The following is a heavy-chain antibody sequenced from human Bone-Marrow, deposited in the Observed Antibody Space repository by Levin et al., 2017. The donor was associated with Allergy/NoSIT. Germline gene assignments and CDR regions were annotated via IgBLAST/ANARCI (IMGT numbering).Heavy chain of an antibody. CDR3: ASMTTVTKTDYFDY. D-gene: IGHD4-17*01. J-gene: IGHJ4*02. Sequence: SETLSLTCDVSGYSINSAYSWGWVRQPPGKGLEWIGSIYSTDDTYYSPSLKSRVTISKRPSKNQFSLKLTSVTAADTAVYYGASMTTVTKTDYFDYWGQGTLVTVSS. V-gene: IGHV4-38-2*01. CDR2: IYSTDDT. CDR1: GYSINSAYS.